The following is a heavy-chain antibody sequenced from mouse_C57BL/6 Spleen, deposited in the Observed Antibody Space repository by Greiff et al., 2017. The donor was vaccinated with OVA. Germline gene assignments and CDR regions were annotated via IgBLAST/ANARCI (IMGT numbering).Heavy chain of an antibody. CDR3: ARSAYYDGDY. CDR1: GYTFTSYG. V-gene: IGHV1-81*01. CDR2: IYPRSGNT. Sequence: VQLQQSGAELARPGASVKLSCKASGYTFTSYGISWVKQRTGQGLEWIGEIYPRSGNTYYNEKFKGKATLTADKTSSTAYMEIRSLKSEDSAVDFCARSAYYDGDYWGQGTTLTVSS. D-gene: IGHD2-4*01. J-gene: IGHJ2*01.